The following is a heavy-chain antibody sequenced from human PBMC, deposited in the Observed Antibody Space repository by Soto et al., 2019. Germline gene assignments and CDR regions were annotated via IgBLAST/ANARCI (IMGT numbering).Heavy chain of an antibody. V-gene: IGHV1-69*12. D-gene: IGHD3-3*01. Sequence: QVQLVQSGAEVKKPGSSVKVSCMASGGTFSSYAISWVRQAPGQGLEWMGGIIPIFGTANYAQKFQGRVTITADASTSTAYMELSSLRSEDTAVYYCARVRVRFLEWLGSEGWGQGTLVTVSS. J-gene: IGHJ4*02. CDR3: ARVRVRFLEWLGSEG. CDR2: IIPIFGTA. CDR1: GGTFSSYA.